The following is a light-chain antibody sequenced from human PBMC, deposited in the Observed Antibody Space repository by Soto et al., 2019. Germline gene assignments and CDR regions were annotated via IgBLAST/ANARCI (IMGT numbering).Light chain of an antibody. CDR1: QSVSSSY. Sequence: EIVLTQSPGTLSLSPGERATLSCRASQSVSSSYLAWYQQKPGQAPRLLIYGASSRATGIPDRFSGSGSGTYSTLTISGMEPEDFAGYYVQKLGSPPLTLGLGTKGDIK. J-gene: IGKJ3*01. V-gene: IGKV3-20*01. CDR2: GAS. CDR3: QKLGSPPLT.